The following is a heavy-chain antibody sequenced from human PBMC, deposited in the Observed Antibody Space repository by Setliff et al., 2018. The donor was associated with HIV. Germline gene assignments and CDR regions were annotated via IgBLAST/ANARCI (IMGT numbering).Heavy chain of an antibody. J-gene: IGHJ4*02. CDR3: ARGVKGIATTGKYYFDY. Sequence: ASVKVSCKTSGYAFTDYSIHWVRQAPGQGLEWVGRINPDSRCTNYAQTFQGRVTMTRDTSVSTAYMELSRLKSDDTAVFYCARGVKGIATTGKYYFDYWGQGTLVTVSS. CDR2: INPDSRCT. D-gene: IGHD6-13*01. CDR1: GYAFTDYS. V-gene: IGHV1-2*06.